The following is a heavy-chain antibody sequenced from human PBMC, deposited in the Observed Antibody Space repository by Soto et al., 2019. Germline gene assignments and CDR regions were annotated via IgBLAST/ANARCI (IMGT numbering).Heavy chain of an antibody. V-gene: IGHV3-30-3*01. Sequence: GGSLRLSCAASGFTFSSYAMHWVRQAPGKGLEWVAVISYDGSNKYYADSVKGRFTISRDNSKNTLYLQMNSLRAEDTAVYYCARDAGHYYDSSGYYYTPYYYGMDVWGQGTTVTVSS. J-gene: IGHJ6*02. CDR3: ARDAGHYYDSSGYYYTPYYYGMDV. CDR2: ISYDGSNK. CDR1: GFTFSSYA. D-gene: IGHD3-22*01.